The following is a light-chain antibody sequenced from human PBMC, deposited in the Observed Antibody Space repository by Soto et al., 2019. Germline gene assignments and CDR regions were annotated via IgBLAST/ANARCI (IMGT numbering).Light chain of an antibody. CDR1: QSVSSN. CDR3: QQYNTFWT. CDR2: GAS. V-gene: IGKV3-15*01. J-gene: IGKJ1*01. Sequence: EIVMTQSPATLSVSPGETATLSCWASQSVSSNLAWYQQKPGQAPRLLIYGASTRATDTPARFSGSGAGTESTLTISSLQSEDFAVYYWQQYNTFWTFGQGTKVEIK.